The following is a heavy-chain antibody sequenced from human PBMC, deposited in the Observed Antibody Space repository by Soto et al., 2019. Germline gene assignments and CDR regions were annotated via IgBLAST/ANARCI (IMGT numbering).Heavy chain of an antibody. CDR2: VSGAGITT. D-gene: IGHD1-20*01. CDR3: VKGRPRGLDNGNFDY. J-gene: IGHJ4*01. CDR1: GFTLSNFA. V-gene: IGHV3-23*01. Sequence: GGSLRLSCAASGFTLSNFAMSWVRQAPGKGLEWVSVVSGAGITTKYAASVKGRFTVSRDNSKNTLSLQLASLRAEDTGIYYCVKGRPRGLDNGNFDYWGHGTMVTVYS.